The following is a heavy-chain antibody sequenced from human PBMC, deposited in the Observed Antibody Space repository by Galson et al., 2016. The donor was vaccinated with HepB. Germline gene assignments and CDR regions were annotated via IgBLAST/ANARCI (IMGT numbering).Heavy chain of an antibody. J-gene: IGHJ6*04. Sequence: LSLTCTVSGGSVSSGGYYWTWIRQHPGKGLEWIGHIYYSGSTFYNPSLKSRVSISVDTSKNQFSLSLSSVTAADTAVYYCARDGSLRARRTDIWGTGTTVTVSS. CDR1: GGSVSSGGYY. CDR3: ARDGSLRARRTDI. V-gene: IGHV4-31*03. CDR2: IYYSGST.